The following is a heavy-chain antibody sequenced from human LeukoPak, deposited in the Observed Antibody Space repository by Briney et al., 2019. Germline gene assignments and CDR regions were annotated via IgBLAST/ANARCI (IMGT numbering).Heavy chain of an antibody. CDR3: AKDLHDYGNYVGWFDS. D-gene: IGHD4-11*01. CDR2: ISGSGGST. CDR1: GFTFSSYA. V-gene: IGHV3-23*01. Sequence: PGGSLRLSCAASGFTFSSYAMTRVRQAPGKGLKWVSSISGSGGSTYYADSVKGRFTISRDNSKNTLYLQMNSLRAEDTAVYYCAKDLHDYGNYVGWFDSWGQGTLVTVSS. J-gene: IGHJ5*01.